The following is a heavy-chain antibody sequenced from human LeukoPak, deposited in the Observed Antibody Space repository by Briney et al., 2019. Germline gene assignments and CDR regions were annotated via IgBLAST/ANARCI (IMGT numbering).Heavy chain of an antibody. CDR1: GFTFSSYE. CDR2: ISSSGKII. CDR3: ARDTCAGSRCYLFDS. D-gene: IGHD2-2*01. V-gene: IGHV3-48*03. J-gene: IGHJ4*02. Sequence: GGSLRLSCAASGFTFSSYEMNWVRQAPGKGLEWVSYISSSGKIIYYADSVKGRFTISRDNAKKSLYLQLSSLRADDTGVYYCARDTCAGSRCYLFDSWGLGTLVTVSS.